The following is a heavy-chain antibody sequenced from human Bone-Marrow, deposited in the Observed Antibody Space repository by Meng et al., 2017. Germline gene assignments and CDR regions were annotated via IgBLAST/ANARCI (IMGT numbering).Heavy chain of an antibody. CDR2: IYYSGST. D-gene: IGHD3-10*01. V-gene: IGHV4-59*01. Sequence: SETLSLTCTVSGGSISSYYWSWIRQPPGKGLEWIGFIYYSGSTNYNPSLKSRVSISVDTSNNQFSLKLSSVSAADTAVYYCARGGLWFANWFDPWGQGTLVTVSS. CDR1: GGSISSYY. CDR3: ARGGLWFANWFDP. J-gene: IGHJ5*01.